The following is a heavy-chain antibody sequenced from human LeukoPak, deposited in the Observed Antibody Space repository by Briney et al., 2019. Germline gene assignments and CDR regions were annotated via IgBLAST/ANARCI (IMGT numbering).Heavy chain of an antibody. CDR1: GFTFSSYW. CDR2: IKQDGSEK. J-gene: IGHJ3*02. Sequence: GGSLRLSCAASGFTFSSYWMSWVRQAPGKGLEWVANIKQDGSEKYYVDSVKGRFTISRDNAKNSLYLQMNSLRAEDMAVYYCARDCWSRGCSMGAFDIWGQGTMVTVSS. CDR3: ARDCWSRGCSMGAFDI. V-gene: IGHV3-7*01. D-gene: IGHD6-19*01.